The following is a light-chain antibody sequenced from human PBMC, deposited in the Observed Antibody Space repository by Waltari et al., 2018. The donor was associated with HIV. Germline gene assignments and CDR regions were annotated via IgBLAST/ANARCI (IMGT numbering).Light chain of an antibody. Sequence: QSALTQPASVSGSPGQSITISCAAGSTAVGVYNYVSWYQQYPGKVPKVVIYDVTERPSGVSNRFSGSKSGNTASLTISGLQAEDEADYYCCSFAGTNTWVFGGGTRLTV. V-gene: IGLV2-23*02. CDR1: STAVGVYNY. CDR2: DVT. CDR3: CSFAGTNTWV. J-gene: IGLJ3*02.